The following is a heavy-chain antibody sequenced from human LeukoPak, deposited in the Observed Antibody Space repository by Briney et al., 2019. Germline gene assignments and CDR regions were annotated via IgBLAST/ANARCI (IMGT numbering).Heavy chain of an antibody. V-gene: IGHV3-30*02. Sequence: GGSLRLSCAASGFTFSSYGMHWVRQAPGKGLEWVAFIRYDGSNKYYADSVKGRFTISRDNSKNTLYLQMNSLRAEDTAVYYCAKDLRVSRLAWGIAAAGSSGEYFQHWGQGTLVTVSS. D-gene: IGHD6-13*01. CDR1: GFTFSSYG. CDR3: AKDLRVSRLAWGIAAAGSSGEYFQH. J-gene: IGHJ1*01. CDR2: IRYDGSNK.